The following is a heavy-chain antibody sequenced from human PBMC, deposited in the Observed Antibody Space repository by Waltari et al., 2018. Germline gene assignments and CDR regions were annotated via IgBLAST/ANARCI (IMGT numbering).Heavy chain of an antibody. CDR2: INTDGSSR. CDR3: ARDCPRHQNSPCLDV. D-gene: IGHD4-4*01. Sequence: QLVQSGGGLVQPGGSLRLACEGSGFSFSRFWMYWVRQVPGKGLVWVSRINTDGSSRPYADFAKGRFTISRDNAKDTVYLQMDSLTADDTAVYYCARDCPRHQNSPCLDVWGQGTTVTVSS. J-gene: IGHJ6*02. CDR1: GFSFSRFW. V-gene: IGHV3-74*01.